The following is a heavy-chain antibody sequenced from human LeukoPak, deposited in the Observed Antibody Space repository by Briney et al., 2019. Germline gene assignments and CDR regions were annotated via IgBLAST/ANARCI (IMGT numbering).Heavy chain of an antibody. CDR1: GGSFSGYY. Sequence: SETLSLTCAVYGGSFSGYYWSWIRQPPGKGLGWIGEINHSGSTNYNPSLKSRVTISVDTSKNQFSLKLSSVTAADTAVYYCARGPYSSWWGYWFDPWGQGTLVTVSS. CDR2: INHSGST. V-gene: IGHV4-34*01. CDR3: ARGPYSSWWGYWFDP. J-gene: IGHJ5*02. D-gene: IGHD6-13*01.